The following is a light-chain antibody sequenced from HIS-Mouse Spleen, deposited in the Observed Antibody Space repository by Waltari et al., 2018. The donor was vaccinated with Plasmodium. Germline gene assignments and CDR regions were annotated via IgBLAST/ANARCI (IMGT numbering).Light chain of an antibody. V-gene: IGKV3-15*01. J-gene: IGKJ1*01. CDR3: QQYNNWPRGT. CDR1: QSVSSN. CDR2: GAS. Sequence: EIVMTQSPATLSVSPGERATLSCRASQSVSSNLAWYPQKPGQAHRLLIYGASHRATGSPARFSGSGSGTEFTLTISSMQSEDFAVYYCQQYNNWPRGTFGQGTKVEIK.